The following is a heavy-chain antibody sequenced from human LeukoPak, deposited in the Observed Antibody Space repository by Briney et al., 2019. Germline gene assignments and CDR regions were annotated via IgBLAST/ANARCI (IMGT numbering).Heavy chain of an antibody. CDR3: AKDGAPYCSSTSCYSHTVKYFQH. CDR2: ISGSGGST. V-gene: IGHV3-23*01. D-gene: IGHD2-2*01. CDR1: GFTFSSYA. Sequence: GGSLRLSCAASGFTFSSYAMSWVRQAPGKGLEWVSAISGSGGSTYYADSVKGRFTISRDNSKNTLYLQMNSLRAEDTAVSYCAKDGAPYCSSTSCYSHTVKYFQHWGQGTLVTVSS. J-gene: IGHJ1*01.